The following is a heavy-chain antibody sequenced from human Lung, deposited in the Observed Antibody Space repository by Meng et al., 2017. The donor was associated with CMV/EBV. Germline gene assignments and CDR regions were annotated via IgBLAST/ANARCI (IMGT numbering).Heavy chain of an antibody. Sequence: SGXXLVXPTETLTLPCTVSGFSLSNARMGVSWIRRPPGKALEWLAHIFSNDEKPYSTSLKSRLTISKYTSKSQVVLTMTNMDPVDTATDYCARTGIAVAGTYYCYGMDVWXQGTXVTVSS. V-gene: IGHV2-26*01. CDR2: IFSNDEK. CDR3: ARTGIAVAGTYYCYGMDV. D-gene: IGHD6-19*01. J-gene: IGHJ6*02. CDR1: GFSLSNARMG.